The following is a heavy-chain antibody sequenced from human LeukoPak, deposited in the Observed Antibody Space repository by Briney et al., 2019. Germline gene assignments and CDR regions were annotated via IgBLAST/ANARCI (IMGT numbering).Heavy chain of an antibody. J-gene: IGHJ6*02. Sequence: GGSLRLSCAASGFTFSTYAMSWVRQAPGKGLEWVSGTTASGGSTFYADSVKGHFTISKDNSKSTLYLQMNSLRAEDTAVYYCVKAGGGNSWASGMDVWGQGTTVTVSS. D-gene: IGHD2-21*02. CDR2: TTASGGST. V-gene: IGHV3-23*01. CDR1: GFTFSTYA. CDR3: VKAGGGNSWASGMDV.